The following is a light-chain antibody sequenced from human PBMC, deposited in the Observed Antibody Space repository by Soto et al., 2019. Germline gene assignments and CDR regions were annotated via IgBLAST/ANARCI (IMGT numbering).Light chain of an antibody. J-gene: IGKJ1*01. CDR3: QQYYSTPRWT. Sequence: DIVMTQSPDPLAVSLGERATINCKSSQSVLYSSNNKNYLAWYQQKPGQPPKQLIYWASTRESGVPDRFSGSGSGTDFTLTISSLQAEDVAVYYCQQYYSTPRWTFGQGPKVEIK. CDR1: QSVLYSSNNKNY. V-gene: IGKV4-1*01. CDR2: WAS.